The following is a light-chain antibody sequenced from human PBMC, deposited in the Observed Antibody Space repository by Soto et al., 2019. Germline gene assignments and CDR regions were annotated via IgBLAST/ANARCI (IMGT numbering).Light chain of an antibody. CDR3: SSFTSSTTRV. CDR1: SSDVGGYYY. Sequence: QSVLTQPASVSGSPGQSITISCTGSSSDVGGYYYVSWYQQYPGKAPKLMIYDVSNRPSGVSNRFSGSKSGNTASLTISGLQADDEADYYCSSFTSSTTRVFGHGTKVXXL. J-gene: IGLJ1*01. V-gene: IGLV2-14*01. CDR2: DVS.